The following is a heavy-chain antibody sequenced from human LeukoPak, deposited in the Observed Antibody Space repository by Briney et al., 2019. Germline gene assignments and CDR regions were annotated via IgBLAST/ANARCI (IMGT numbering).Heavy chain of an antibody. CDR1: GGSISSSNW. J-gene: IGHJ5*02. CDR3: ARDVYSGTRSNWFDP. V-gene: IGHV4-4*02. D-gene: IGHD2-2*01. CDR2: IYHSGST. Sequence: SETLSLTCAVSGGSISSSNWWSWVRQPPGKGLEWIGEIYHSGSTNYNPSLKSRVTISVDKSKNQFSLKLSSVTAADTAVYYCARDVYSGTRSNWFDPWGQGTLVTVSS.